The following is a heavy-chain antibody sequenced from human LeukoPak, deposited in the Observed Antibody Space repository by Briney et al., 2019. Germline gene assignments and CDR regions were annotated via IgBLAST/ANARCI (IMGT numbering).Heavy chain of an antibody. CDR3: AKDTLSSSWYYFDY. D-gene: IGHD6-13*01. Sequence: PGGSLRHSCAASGFTFDDYAMHWVRQAPGKGLEWVSGISWNSGSIGYADSVKGRFTISRDNAKNSLYLQMNSLRAEDTALYYCAKDTLSSSWYYFDYWGQDPLVTVSS. J-gene: IGHJ4*02. CDR2: ISWNSGSI. V-gene: IGHV3-9*01. CDR1: GFTFDDYA.